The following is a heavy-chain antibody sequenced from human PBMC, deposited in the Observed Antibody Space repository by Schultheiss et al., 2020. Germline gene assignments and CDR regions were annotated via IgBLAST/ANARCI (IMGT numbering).Heavy chain of an antibody. CDR3: ARAGRLGELSLPY. CDR2: IYYSGST. V-gene: IGHV4-59*08. Sequence: SETLSLTCTVSGGSISSYYWSWIRQPPGKGLEWIGYIYYSGSTYYNPSLKSRVTISVDKSKNQFSLKLSSVTAADTAVYYCARAGRLGELSLPYWGQGTLVTVSS. J-gene: IGHJ4*02. D-gene: IGHD3-16*02. CDR1: GGSISSYY.